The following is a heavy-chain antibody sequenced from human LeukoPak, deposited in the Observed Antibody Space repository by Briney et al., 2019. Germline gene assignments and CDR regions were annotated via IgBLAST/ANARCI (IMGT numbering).Heavy chain of an antibody. CDR1: GYTFTSYG. CDR3: ARIRDYYDSSGYSP. V-gene: IGHV1-18*01. J-gene: IGHJ5*02. Sequence: GASVKVSCKASGYTFTSYGISWVRQAPGQGLEWMGWISAYNGNTNYAQKLQGRVTMTTDTSTSTAYMELRSLRSDDTAVYYCARIRDYYDSSGYSPWGQGTLVTVSS. CDR2: ISAYNGNT. D-gene: IGHD3-22*01.